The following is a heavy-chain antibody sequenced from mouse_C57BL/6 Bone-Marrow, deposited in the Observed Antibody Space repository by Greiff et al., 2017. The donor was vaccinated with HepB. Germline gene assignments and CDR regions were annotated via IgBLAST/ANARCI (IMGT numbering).Heavy chain of an antibody. CDR1: GFSLTSYG. CDR2: IWRGGST. V-gene: IGHV2-5*01. D-gene: IGHD1-1*01. Sequence: QVHVKQSGPGLVQPSQSLSITCTVSGFSLTSYGLHWVRQSPGKGLEWLGVIWRGGSTDYNAAFMSRLSITKDNSKSQVFFKMNSLQADDTAIYYCAVHYYGSSGFDYWGQGTTLTVSS. J-gene: IGHJ2*01. CDR3: AVHYYGSSGFDY.